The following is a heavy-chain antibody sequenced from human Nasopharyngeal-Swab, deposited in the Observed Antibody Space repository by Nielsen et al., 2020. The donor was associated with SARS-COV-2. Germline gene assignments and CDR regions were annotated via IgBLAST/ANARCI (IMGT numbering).Heavy chain of an antibody. D-gene: IGHD5-18*01. CDR1: GFSVSTYW. CDR3: ARDELYSAGGN. J-gene: IGHJ4*02. CDR2: IKEDGSET. Sequence: GGSLRLSCAAPGFSVSTYWMTWVRQDPGRGLEWIANIKEDGSETYYVDSVKGRFTISRDNAKNSLYLQMNSLRAEDTAVYYCARDELYSAGGNWGQGTLVTVSS. V-gene: IGHV3-7*01.